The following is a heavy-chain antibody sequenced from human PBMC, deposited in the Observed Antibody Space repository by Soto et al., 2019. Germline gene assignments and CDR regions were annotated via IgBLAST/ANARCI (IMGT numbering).Heavy chain of an antibody. V-gene: IGHV3-23*01. CDR3: TKDYYAHVVVTATD. Sequence: GGSLRLSCAVSGLTFSSYAMNWVRQAPGKGLEWVSGISGSSGRTYYADSVKGRFTISRDNSNNTLSLQMNSLRAEDTAVYYCTKDYYAHVVVTATDWGQGTLVTVSS. J-gene: IGHJ4*02. CDR2: ISGSSGRT. CDR1: GLTFSSYA. D-gene: IGHD2-21*02.